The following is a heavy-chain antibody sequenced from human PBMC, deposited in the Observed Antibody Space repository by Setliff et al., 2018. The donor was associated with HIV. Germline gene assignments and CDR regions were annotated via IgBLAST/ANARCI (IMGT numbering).Heavy chain of an antibody. CDR1: GGTFSSYA. Sequence: ASVKVSCKASGGTFSSYAISWVRQAPGQGLEWMGGIIPIFGTANYAQKFQGRVTITTDESTSTAYMELSSLRSEDTAVYYCATVIEMATIASFDYWGQGTLVTVSS. CDR2: IIPIFGTA. V-gene: IGHV1-69*05. D-gene: IGHD5-12*01. CDR3: ATVIEMATIASFDY. J-gene: IGHJ4*02.